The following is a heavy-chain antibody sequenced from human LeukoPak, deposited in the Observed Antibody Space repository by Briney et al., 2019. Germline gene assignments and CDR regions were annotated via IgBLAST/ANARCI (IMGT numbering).Heavy chain of an antibody. V-gene: IGHV4-59*01. CDR2: IYYSGST. CDR1: GGSISSYY. D-gene: IGHD5-18*01. J-gene: IGHJ4*02. Sequence: PSETLSLTCTVSGGSISSYYWSWIRQPPGKGLEWIGYIYYSGSTNYNPSLKSRVTISVDTSKNQFSLKLSSVTAADTAVYYCATLGGGYSYGYYFDYWGQGTLVTVSS. CDR3: ATLGGGYSYGYYFDY.